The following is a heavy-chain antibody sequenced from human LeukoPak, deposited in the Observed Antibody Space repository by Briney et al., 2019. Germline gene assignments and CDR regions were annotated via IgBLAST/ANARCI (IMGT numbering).Heavy chain of an antibody. D-gene: IGHD3-22*01. Sequence: ASVKVSCKASGYTFTSYDINWVRQATGQGPEWMGWMNPNSGNTGYAQKFQGRVTMTRNTSISTAYMELSSLRSEDTAVYYCARGRTDYYDSSGYCNWGQGTLVTVSS. CDR2: MNPNSGNT. CDR3: ARGRTDYYDSSGYCN. CDR1: GYTFTSYD. V-gene: IGHV1-8*01. J-gene: IGHJ4*02.